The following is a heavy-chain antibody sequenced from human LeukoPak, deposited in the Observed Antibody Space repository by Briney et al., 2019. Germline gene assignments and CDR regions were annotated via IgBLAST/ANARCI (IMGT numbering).Heavy chain of an antibody. Sequence: GGSLRLSCAASGFTFSSHAMSWVRQAPGEGLEWVSAIGGDGDSIYYADSVKGRFTISRDNSKNTLNLQMNSLRAEDTAVYYCAQGRIGARLLFDSWGQGTLVTVSS. V-gene: IGHV3-23*01. CDR2: IGGDGDSI. J-gene: IGHJ4*02. CDR1: GFTFSSHA. D-gene: IGHD6-6*01. CDR3: AQGRIGARLLFDS.